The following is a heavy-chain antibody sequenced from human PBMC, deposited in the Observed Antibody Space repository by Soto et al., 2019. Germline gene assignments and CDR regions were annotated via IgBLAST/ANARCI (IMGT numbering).Heavy chain of an antibody. CDR3: AHDLIFGDYMYYFDS. J-gene: IGHJ4*02. V-gene: IGHV2-5*02. CDR2: IYWDDDK. D-gene: IGHD4-17*01. Sequence: QITLKESGPTLVKPTQTLTLTCTFSGFSLSTSRVGVGWIRQPPGKALEWLALIYWDDDKRYSPSLKTRLTVTQDTSKNQVVLTLTNREPADKATYYCAHDLIFGDYMYYFDSWGQGTLVTVSS. CDR1: GFSLSTSRVG.